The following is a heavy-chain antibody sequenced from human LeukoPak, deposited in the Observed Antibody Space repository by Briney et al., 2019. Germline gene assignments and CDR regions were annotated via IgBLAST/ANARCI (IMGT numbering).Heavy chain of an antibody. CDR2: MSPNSDNR. D-gene: IGHD2-21*02. J-gene: IGHJ3*02. CDR1: GYTFTSYD. V-gene: IGHV1-8*01. Sequence: ASVKVSCKASGYTFTSYDINWVRQATGQGLEWMGWMSPNSDNRGYEQNFQGRVSMTMDTSISTAYMELSSLRSEDTAVYYCAAIMVVTAGVAFNIWGQGTMVTVSS. CDR3: AAIMVVTAGVAFNI.